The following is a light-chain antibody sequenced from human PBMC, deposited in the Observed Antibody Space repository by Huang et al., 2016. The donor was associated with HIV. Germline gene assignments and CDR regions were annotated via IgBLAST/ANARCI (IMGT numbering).Light chain of an antibody. CDR3: QQLNSFL. CDR1: QGRNNY. Sequence: IQLTQSPSSLSASVGDRVTITCRASQGRNNYLAWYQQKPGKAPKLLVYSASTLQSGDPSRFSGSGSGTVFILTINNLQPEDFATYYCQQLNSFLFGPGTKVDIK. CDR2: SAS. J-gene: IGKJ3*01. V-gene: IGKV1-9*01.